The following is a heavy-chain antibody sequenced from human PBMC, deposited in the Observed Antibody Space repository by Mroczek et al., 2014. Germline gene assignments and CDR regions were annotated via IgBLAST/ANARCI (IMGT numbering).Heavy chain of an antibody. V-gene: IGHV4-4*07. CDR2: IHVSGST. Sequence: QVQLQESGPGLVKPSETLSLTCTVSGGSISSYYLTWIRQPAGKGLEWIGRIHVSGSTNYNSSLKSRVTMSVDMSKNQFSLYLNSVTAADTAVYYCARDDLYSGGGNNWFDPWGQGTLVTVSS. CDR3: ARDDLYSGGGNNWFDP. J-gene: IGHJ5*02. D-gene: IGHD3-10*01. CDR1: GGSISSYY.